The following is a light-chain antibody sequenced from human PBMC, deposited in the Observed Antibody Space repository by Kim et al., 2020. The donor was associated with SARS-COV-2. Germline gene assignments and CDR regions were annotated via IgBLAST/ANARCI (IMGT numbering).Light chain of an antibody. Sequence: ALGQTVRLTCQGDSLRNYYATGYQQRPGQAPTLVLYGKYDRPSGIPDRFSGSASGNTASLTITGAQAEDEGDYYCSSRDSTGDHVVFGGGTQLTVL. J-gene: IGLJ3*02. CDR3: SSRDSTGDHVV. V-gene: IGLV3-19*01. CDR2: GKY. CDR1: SLRNYY.